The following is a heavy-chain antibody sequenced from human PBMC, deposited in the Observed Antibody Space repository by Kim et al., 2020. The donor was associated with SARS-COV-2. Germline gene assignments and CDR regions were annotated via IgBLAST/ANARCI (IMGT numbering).Heavy chain of an antibody. CDR1: GGFVSSGSYF. V-gene: IGHV4-61*01. CDR2: IYYIGST. Sequence: SETLSLTCTVSGGFVSSGSYFWGWIRQPPGKGLEWIGYIYYIGSTNYNPSLKSRVTMSLDTSENQFSLKVRSVTAADTAVYYCARAPNDFWSGYPYYFDYWGQGTLVTVSS. CDR3: ARAPNDFWSGYPYYFDY. J-gene: IGHJ4*02. D-gene: IGHD3-3*01.